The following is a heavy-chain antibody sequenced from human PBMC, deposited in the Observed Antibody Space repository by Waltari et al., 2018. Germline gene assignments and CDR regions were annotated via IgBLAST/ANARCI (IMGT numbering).Heavy chain of an antibody. J-gene: IGHJ3*02. CDR2: ISGSSSST. CDR1: GFPFGISA. Sequence: EVQLLESGGGLVQPGGSLRLSCAASGFPFGISALSWVRQAPGKGLEWISGISGSSSSTYYADSVKGRFTISRDNSKNTLYLQMNSLRVEDTAVYFCAKVEGGIVTRYYALDIWGQGTMVTVSS. V-gene: IGHV3-23*01. CDR3: AKVEGGIVTRYYALDI. D-gene: IGHD3-16*02.